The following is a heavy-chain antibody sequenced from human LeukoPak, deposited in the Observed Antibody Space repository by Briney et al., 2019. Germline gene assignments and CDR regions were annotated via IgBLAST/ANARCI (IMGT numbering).Heavy chain of an antibody. D-gene: IGHD4-23*01. J-gene: IGHJ6*03. CDR1: GFTFSSYW. CDR3: ARDSEVYGGNTWYYYMDV. CDR2: IKQDGSEK. Sequence: RGSLRLSCAASGFTFSSYWMSWVRQAPGKWLEWVANIKQDGSEKYYVDSVKGRFTISRDNAKNSLYLQMNSLRAEDTAVYYCARDSEVYGGNTWYYYMDVWGKGTTVTVSS. V-gene: IGHV3-7*01.